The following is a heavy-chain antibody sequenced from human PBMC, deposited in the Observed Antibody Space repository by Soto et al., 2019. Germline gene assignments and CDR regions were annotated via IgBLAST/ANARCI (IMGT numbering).Heavy chain of an antibody. D-gene: IGHD4-17*01. CDR3: ASHNSATVEYGMDV. CDR2: IIPIFGTA. CDR1: XXTXXSYX. Sequence: QVQLVQSGAEVKKPGSSVKXXXXAXXXTXXSYXISWVRQAPGQGLEWMGGIIPIFGTANYAQKFQGRVTITADESTSTAYMELSSLRSEDTAVYYCASHNSATVEYGMDVWGQGTTVTVSS. V-gene: IGHV1-69*01. J-gene: IGHJ6*02.